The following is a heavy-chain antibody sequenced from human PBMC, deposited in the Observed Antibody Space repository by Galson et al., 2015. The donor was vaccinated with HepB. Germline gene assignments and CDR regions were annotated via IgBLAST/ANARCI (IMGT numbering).Heavy chain of an antibody. CDR3: AREVDTAMEFDY. CDR1: GYSFTSYW. J-gene: IGHJ4*02. V-gene: IGHV5-51*03. Sequence: SGAEVKQPGGTLKISCKDSGYSFTSYWIGWVRQMHGKGLEWMGILYPGDSDTRYNQCIQGQVDISAVKSISTAFLQWISLKATDTAMYYCAREVDTAMEFDYWGQGTLVTVSS. D-gene: IGHD5-18*01. CDR2: LYPGDSDT.